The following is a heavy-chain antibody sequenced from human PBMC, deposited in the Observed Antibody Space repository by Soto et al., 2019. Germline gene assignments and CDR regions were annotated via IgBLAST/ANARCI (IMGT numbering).Heavy chain of an antibody. D-gene: IGHD6-19*01. CDR1: GFTFSSYD. J-gene: IGHJ6*02. V-gene: IGHV3-13*01. CDR3: VRTKARSNGWWGDYYGMDV. Sequence: RLSCAASGFTFSSYDMHWVRQIRGKGLEWVAAIGTAGDTYYSASVKGRFSISREDANNSLYLQMTRLTAGDTALYYCVRTKARSNGWWGDYYGMDVWGQGTMVTVSS. CDR2: IGTAGDT.